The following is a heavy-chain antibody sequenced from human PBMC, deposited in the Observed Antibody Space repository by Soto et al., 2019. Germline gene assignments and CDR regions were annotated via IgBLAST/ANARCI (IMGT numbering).Heavy chain of an antibody. CDR2: ISTCNGNT. CDR3: YRDGYGDYGY. J-gene: IGHJ4*02. CDR1: GYTFTSNG. V-gene: IGHV1-18*01. D-gene: IGHD4-17*01. Sequence: QVQLVQSGAEVKKPGTSVKVSCKASGYTFTSNGISWVRQAPGQGLEWMGWISTCNGNTNYSQKLQGRVTMTRDTSTSIAYMELRDLRSDDTDVNYVYRDGYGDYGYWGQGSLVTVSS.